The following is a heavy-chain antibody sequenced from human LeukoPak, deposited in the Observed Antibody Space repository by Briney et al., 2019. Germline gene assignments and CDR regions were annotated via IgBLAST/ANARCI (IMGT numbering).Heavy chain of an antibody. CDR3: ARLRVDTAIKPNWFDP. Sequence: SETLSLTCTVSGGSISSYYWSWIRQPPRKGLEWIGYIYYSGSTNYNPSLKSRVTISVDTSKNQFSLKLSSVTAADTAVYYCARLRVDTAIKPNWFDPWGQGTLVTVSS. J-gene: IGHJ5*02. V-gene: IGHV4-59*08. D-gene: IGHD5-18*01. CDR2: IYYSGST. CDR1: GGSISSYY.